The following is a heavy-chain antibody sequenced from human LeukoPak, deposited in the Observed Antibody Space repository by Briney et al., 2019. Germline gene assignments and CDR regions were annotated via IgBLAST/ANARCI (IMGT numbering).Heavy chain of an antibody. CDR3: ARGASLVVVAAMAYFDY. CDR2: INPSGGST. CDR1: GYTFTSYD. Sequence: ASVKVSCKASGYTFTSYDINWVRQAPGQGLEWMGIINPSGGSTSYAQKFQGRVTMTRDMSTSTVYMELSRLRSEDTAVYYCARGASLVVVAAMAYFDYWGQGTLVTVSS. V-gene: IGHV1-46*01. D-gene: IGHD2-15*01. J-gene: IGHJ4*02.